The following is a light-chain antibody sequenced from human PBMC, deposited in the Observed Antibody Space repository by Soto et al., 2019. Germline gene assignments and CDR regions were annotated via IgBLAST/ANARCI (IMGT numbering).Light chain of an antibody. CDR1: QGLRSA. CDR2: DAS. CDR3: QQLNSYPFT. J-gene: IGKJ5*01. V-gene: IGKV1-13*02. Sequence: AIQLTQSPSSLSASVRDRVSITCRASQGLRSALAWYQQKPGKPPKILIYDASSLQSGVPSRFSGSESGTDCTLTISSLQPEDFATYYCQQLNSYPFTFGQGTRLEIK.